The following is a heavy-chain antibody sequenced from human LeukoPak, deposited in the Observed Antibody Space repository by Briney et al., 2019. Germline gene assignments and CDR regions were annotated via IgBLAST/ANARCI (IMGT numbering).Heavy chain of an antibody. J-gene: IGHJ4*02. Sequence: GSLRLSCAASGFTFSSYSMNWVRQAPGKGLEWVSSISSSSSYIYYADSVKGRFTISRDNAKNSLYLQMNSLRAEDTAVYYCASSSPLIAVGDYYFDYWGQGTLVTVSS. CDR2: ISSSSSYI. CDR1: GFTFSSYS. V-gene: IGHV3-21*01. CDR3: ASSSPLIAVGDYYFDY. D-gene: IGHD6-19*01.